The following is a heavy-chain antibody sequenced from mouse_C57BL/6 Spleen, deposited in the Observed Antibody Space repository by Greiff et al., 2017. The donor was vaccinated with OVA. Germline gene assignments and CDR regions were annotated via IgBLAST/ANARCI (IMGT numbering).Heavy chain of an antibody. CDR2: IDPSDSYT. J-gene: IGHJ2*01. CDR1: GYTFTSYW. CDR3: ARPHYGSFFDD. V-gene: IGHV1-59*01. D-gene: IGHD1-1*01. Sequence: VQLQQPGAELVRPGTSVKLSCKASGYTFTSYWMHWVKQRPGQGLEWIGVIDPSDSYTNYNQKFKGKATLTVDTSSSTAYMQLSSLTSEDSAVYYCARPHYGSFFDDWGQGTTLTVSS.